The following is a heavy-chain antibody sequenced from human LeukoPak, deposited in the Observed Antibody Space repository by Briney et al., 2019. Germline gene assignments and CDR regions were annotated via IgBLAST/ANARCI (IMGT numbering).Heavy chain of an antibody. J-gene: IGHJ4*02. CDR2: MNPNSGNA. D-gene: IGHD3-10*01. V-gene: IGHV1-8*01. CDR1: GYTFTSND. Sequence: APVKVSCKASGYTFTSNDIHWVRQATGQGLEWMGWMNPNSGNAGYAQRFQGRVTMTRNTSITTAYMELSSLRSEDTAVYYCARGVYYYGSGYYFDYWGQGTLVTVSS. CDR3: ARGVYYYGSGYYFDY.